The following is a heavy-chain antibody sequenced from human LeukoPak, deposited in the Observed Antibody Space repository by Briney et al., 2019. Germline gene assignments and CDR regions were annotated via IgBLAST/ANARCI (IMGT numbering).Heavy chain of an antibody. J-gene: IGHJ4*02. CDR1: GFSFSDYY. CDR3: VRGNYGFDY. Sequence: PGGSLRLSCAASGFSFSDYYMSWIRQAPGKGLECVSNIVGSGSTTDYADSVKGRFTISRDNAKNSLYLQMNSPRAEDTAVYYCVRGNYGFDYWGQGTLVTVSS. D-gene: IGHD4-11*01. CDR2: IVGSGSTT. V-gene: IGHV3-11*01.